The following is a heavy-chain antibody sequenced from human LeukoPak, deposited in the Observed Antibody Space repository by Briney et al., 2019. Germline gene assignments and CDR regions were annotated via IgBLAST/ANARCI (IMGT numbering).Heavy chain of an antibody. D-gene: IGHD3-9*01. CDR2: INVDGTAE. CDR1: GFIFSTIY. CDR3: ARVGYDILTGYRQSFDY. V-gene: IGHV3-7*03. J-gene: IGHJ4*02. Sequence: GGSLRLSCAASGFIFSTIYMSWVRQTPGQGLEWVANINVDGTAEYYVDSVKGRFTISRDNAKNSLYLQMNSLRAEDTAVYYCARVGYDILTGYRQSFDYWGQGTLVTVSS.